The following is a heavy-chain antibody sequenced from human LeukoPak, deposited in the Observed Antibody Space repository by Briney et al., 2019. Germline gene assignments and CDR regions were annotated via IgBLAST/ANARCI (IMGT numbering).Heavy chain of an antibody. D-gene: IGHD1-26*01. CDR2: IWYDGINK. J-gene: IGHJ4*02. CDR3: ARGMVGATYFDY. CDR1: GFTFSSYG. V-gene: IGHV3-33*01. Sequence: GGSLRLSCAASGFTFSSYGMHWVRQAPGKGLEWVAVIWYDGINKYYADSVKGRFTISRDNSKDTLYLQMNGLRAEDTAVYYCARGMVGATYFDYWGQGTLVTVSS.